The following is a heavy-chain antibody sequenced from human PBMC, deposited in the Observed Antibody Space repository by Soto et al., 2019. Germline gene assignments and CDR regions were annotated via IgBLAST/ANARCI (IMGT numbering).Heavy chain of an antibody. J-gene: IGHJ4*02. CDR2: INHLGNI. Sequence: SETLSLTCVVSGGSLSDYFWSWIRQPPGMALEWIGEINHLGNINYNPSLKSRVNISIDKSKNQFSLKLNSVTAADTAVYFCARLAYTSGFTFDYWGRGTLVTVSS. D-gene: IGHD5-18*01. V-gene: IGHV4-34*01. CDR1: GGSLSDYF. CDR3: ARLAYTSGFTFDY.